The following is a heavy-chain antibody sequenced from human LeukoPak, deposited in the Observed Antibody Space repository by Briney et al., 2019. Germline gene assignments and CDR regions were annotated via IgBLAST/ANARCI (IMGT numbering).Heavy chain of an antibody. Sequence: ASVKVSCKASGYTFTSYDINWVRQAPGQGLEWMGIINPSDGGTRYAQKFQGRVTMTRDTSTSTVHMDLSSLRFEDTAVYYCARDLSLRGVVNIYDYWDQGSLVTVSS. CDR2: INPSDGGT. CDR3: ARDLSLRGVVNIYDY. D-gene: IGHD3-3*01. J-gene: IGHJ4*02. CDR1: GYTFTSYD. V-gene: IGHV1-46*01.